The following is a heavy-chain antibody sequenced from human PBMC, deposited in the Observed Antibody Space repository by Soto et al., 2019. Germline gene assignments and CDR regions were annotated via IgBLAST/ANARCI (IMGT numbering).Heavy chain of an antibody. CDR2: IYYSGST. J-gene: IGHJ4*02. D-gene: IGHD6-13*01. CDR3: ARSFGLAAAGPFDY. Sequence: SETLSLTCTVSGGSISSGGYYWSWIRQHPGKGLEWIGYIYYSGSTYYNPSLKSRVTISVGTSKNQFSLKLSSVTAADTAVYYCARSFGLAAAGPFDYWGQGTLVTVSS. V-gene: IGHV4-31*03. CDR1: GGSISSGGYY.